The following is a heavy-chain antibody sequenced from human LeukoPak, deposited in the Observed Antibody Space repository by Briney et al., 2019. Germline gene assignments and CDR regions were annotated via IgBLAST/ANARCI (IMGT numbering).Heavy chain of an antibody. V-gene: IGHV4-59*13. J-gene: IGHJ4*02. Sequence: SETLSLTCTVSGGSISSYYWSWIRQPPGKGLEWIGYIYYSGSTNYNPSLKSRVTISVDTSKNQFSLKLSSVTAADTAVYYCARTPTSSSRVFLDYWGQGTLVTVSS. CDR2: IYYSGST. CDR1: GGSISSYY. CDR3: ARTPTSSSRVFLDY. D-gene: IGHD2-2*01.